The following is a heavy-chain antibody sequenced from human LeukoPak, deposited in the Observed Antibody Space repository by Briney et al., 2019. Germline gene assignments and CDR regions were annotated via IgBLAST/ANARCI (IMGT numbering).Heavy chain of an antibody. CDR1: GFTFSSYG. Sequence: GGSLRLSCAASGFTFSSYGMHWVRQAPAKGLEWVAFIRYDGSNKYYADSVKGRFTISRDNSKNTLYLQMNSLRAEDTAVYYCAKERITMVRGVPNWFDPWGQGNLVTVSS. D-gene: IGHD3-10*01. V-gene: IGHV3-30*02. CDR2: IRYDGSNK. J-gene: IGHJ5*02. CDR3: AKERITMVRGVPNWFDP.